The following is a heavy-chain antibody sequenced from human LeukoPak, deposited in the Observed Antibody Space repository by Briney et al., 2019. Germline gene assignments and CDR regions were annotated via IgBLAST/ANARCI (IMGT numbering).Heavy chain of an antibody. Sequence: GRSLRLSCAASGFTFSSYGMHWVRQAPGKGLEWVAVISYDGSNKYYADSAKGRFTISRDNSKNTLYLQMNSLRAEDTAVYYCAKEYQPLYFDYWGQGTLVTVSS. CDR1: GFTFSSYG. CDR2: ISYDGSNK. V-gene: IGHV3-30*18. J-gene: IGHJ4*02. CDR3: AKEYQPLYFDY. D-gene: IGHD2-2*01.